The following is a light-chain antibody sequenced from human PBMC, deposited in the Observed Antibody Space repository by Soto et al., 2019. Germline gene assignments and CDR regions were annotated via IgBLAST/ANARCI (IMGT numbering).Light chain of an antibody. J-gene: IGKJ5*01. CDR2: GAS. CDR3: QQYNKWPLT. V-gene: IGKV3-15*01. Sequence: EIVMTQSPATLSVSPGERSTLSCRASQSVTSDLAWYQQRPRQAPRLLIHGASARATGIPTRFSGSGSGTGFTLTISSLQSEDFGVYYCQQYNKWPLTFGQGTRLEIK. CDR1: QSVTSD.